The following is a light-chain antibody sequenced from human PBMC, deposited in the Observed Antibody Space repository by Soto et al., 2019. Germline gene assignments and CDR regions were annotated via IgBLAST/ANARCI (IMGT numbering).Light chain of an antibody. Sequence: QSALTQPASVSGSPGQSITISCTGTSSDVGSYNLVSWYQQHPGKAPKLMIYEGSKRPSGVSNRFSGSKSGNTASLTISGLQAEDEADSYCCSYAGSTYVFGTGTKLTVL. CDR2: EGS. J-gene: IGLJ1*01. V-gene: IGLV2-23*01. CDR3: CSYAGSTYV. CDR1: SSDVGSYNL.